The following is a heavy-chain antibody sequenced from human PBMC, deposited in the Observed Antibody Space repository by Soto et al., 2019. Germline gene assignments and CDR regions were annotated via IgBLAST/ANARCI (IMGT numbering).Heavy chain of an antibody. Sequence: ASVKVSCKASGYTFTNYAMHWVRQAPGQRLEWMGWINAGNGNTRYSQKFQGRVTITRDTSASTAYMEMSSLRSEDTAVYYCARDLGYCSSTSCPYNWFDPWGQGTLVTVSS. CDR1: GYTFTNYA. J-gene: IGHJ5*02. D-gene: IGHD2-2*01. CDR2: INAGNGNT. CDR3: ARDLGYCSSTSCPYNWFDP. V-gene: IGHV1-3*01.